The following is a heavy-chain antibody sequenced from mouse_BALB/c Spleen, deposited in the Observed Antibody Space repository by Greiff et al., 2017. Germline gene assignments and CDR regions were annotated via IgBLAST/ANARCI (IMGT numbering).Heavy chain of an antibody. CDR2: ISSGGSN. V-gene: IGHV5-6-5*01. J-gene: IGHJ2*01. CDR1: GFTFSSYA. CDR3: ARDDNDVFDY. Sequence: EVKLVESGGGLVKPGGSLKLSCAASGFTFSSYAMSWVRQTPEKRLEWVASISSGGSNYYPDSVKGRFTISRDNARNILYLQMSSLRSEDTAMYYCARDDNDVFDYWGQGTTLTVSS. D-gene: IGHD2-4*01.